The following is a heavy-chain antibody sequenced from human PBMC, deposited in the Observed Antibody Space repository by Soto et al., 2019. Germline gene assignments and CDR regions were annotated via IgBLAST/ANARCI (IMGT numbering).Heavy chain of an antibody. J-gene: IGHJ2*01. D-gene: IGHD4-17*01. CDR3: AKGAIWGGDYTWYFDL. Sequence: GGSLRLSCVASGFTFSSYAMSWVRQAPGKGLEWVSVISGSGGTTYYADSVKGRFTISRDNSKNTLYLQMNSLRAEDTAVYYCAKGAIWGGDYTWYFDLWGRGTLVTVSS. CDR2: ISGSGGTT. V-gene: IGHV3-23*01. CDR1: GFTFSSYA.